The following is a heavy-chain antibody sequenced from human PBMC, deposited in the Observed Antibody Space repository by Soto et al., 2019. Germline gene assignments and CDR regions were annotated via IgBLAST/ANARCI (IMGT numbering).Heavy chain of an antibody. V-gene: IGHV1-18*04. CDR2: ISDDNGNT. CDR3: VKDTYYDILTGPLDY. D-gene: IGHD3-9*01. Sequence: GASVKVSCKASGYTFTSYGISWVRQAPGQGLEWMGWISDDNGNTNYAQKLQGRVTMTTDTSTSTAYMELRSLRSDDTAVYYCVKDTYYDILTGPLDYWGQGTLVTVSS. CDR1: GYTFTSYG. J-gene: IGHJ4*02.